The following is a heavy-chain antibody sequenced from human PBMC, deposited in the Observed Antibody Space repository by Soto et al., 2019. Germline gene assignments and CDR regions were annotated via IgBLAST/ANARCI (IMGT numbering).Heavy chain of an antibody. CDR3: VRAPFPAGTHTNNAFDL. CDR1: GFAVSGNY. Sequence: MQLVESGGGLIQPGGSLTLSCAATGFAVSGNYMTWVRQPPRKGLEWVSVIYTDGTTYYADSIKGRFTISSDTSKNTVYLHMTTLGVDDTAVYYCVRAPFPAGTHTNNAFDLWGQGTMVAV. D-gene: IGHD3-10*01. CDR2: IYTDGTT. J-gene: IGHJ3*01. V-gene: IGHV3-53*01.